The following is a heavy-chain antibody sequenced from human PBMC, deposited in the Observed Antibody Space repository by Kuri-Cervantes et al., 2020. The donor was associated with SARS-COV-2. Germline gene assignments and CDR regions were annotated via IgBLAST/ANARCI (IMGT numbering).Heavy chain of an antibody. V-gene: IGHV3-30-3*01. CDR1: GFTFSTYA. Sequence: GGSLRLSCSASGFTFSTYAMHWVRQAPGKGLEWVAIISYDGSNKYFADSVKGRFTISRDNSKNTLYLQMNSLRAEDTAMYYCARDRGDIVVDPRRWFDPWGQGTLVTVSS. CDR2: ISYDGSNK. J-gene: IGHJ5*02. CDR3: ARDRGDIVVDPRRWFDP. D-gene: IGHD2-15*01.